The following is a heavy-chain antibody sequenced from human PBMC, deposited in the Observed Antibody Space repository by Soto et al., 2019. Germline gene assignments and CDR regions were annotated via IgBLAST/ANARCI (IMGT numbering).Heavy chain of an antibody. D-gene: IGHD3-22*01. CDR2: IRDKAHSYTT. Sequence: EVQLVESGGGLVQPGGSLRLSCAASGFTFSDHYMDWVRQVPGKGLEWVGRIRDKAHSYTTEYAASVKGRFTISRDXSXXSLYLQMNSLKTEGTAVYYCARPQGTTYYGSYFENWGQGTLVTVSS. V-gene: IGHV3-72*01. CDR1: GFTFSDHY. CDR3: ARPQGTTYYGSYFEN. J-gene: IGHJ4*02.